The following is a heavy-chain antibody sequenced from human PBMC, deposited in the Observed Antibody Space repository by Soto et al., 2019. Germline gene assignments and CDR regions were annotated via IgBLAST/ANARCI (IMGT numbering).Heavy chain of an antibody. V-gene: IGHV1-3*01. CDR3: ARAPLFALNWFDP. D-gene: IGHD3-10*02. CDR1: GYTFTSYA. J-gene: IGHJ5*02. CDR2: INAGNGNT. Sequence: ASVKVSCKASGYTFTSYAMHWVRQAPGQRLEWMGWINAGNGNTKYSQKFQGRVTITRDTSASTAYMELSSLRSEDTAVYYCARAPLFALNWFDPWGQGALVTVSS.